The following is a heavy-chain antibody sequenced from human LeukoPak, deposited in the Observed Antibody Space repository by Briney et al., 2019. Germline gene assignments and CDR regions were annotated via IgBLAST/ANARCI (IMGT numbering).Heavy chain of an antibody. V-gene: IGHV3-23*01. CDR3: AKGATSAYFSPLDS. D-gene: IGHD3-22*01. Sequence: GGSLRLSCGASGFTFSNYAISWVRQAPGKGLGWVSGITNGGGSTNYADSVKVRFTISRDNAKNTLYLQMDSLRAEDTAIYYCAKGATSAYFSPLDSWGQGTLVTVSS. J-gene: IGHJ4*02. CDR1: GFTFSNYA. CDR2: ITNGGGST.